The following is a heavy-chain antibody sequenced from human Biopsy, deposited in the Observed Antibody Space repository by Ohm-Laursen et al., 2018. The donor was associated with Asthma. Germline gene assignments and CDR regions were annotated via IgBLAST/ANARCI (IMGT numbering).Heavy chain of an antibody. CDR1: GFTFADYA. CDR2: ISWNSGSI. V-gene: IGHV3-9*01. CDR3: AKGEWELLEANFDY. D-gene: IGHD1-26*01. Sequence: SLSLSCAASGFTFADYAMHWVRQAPGKGLEWVSGISWNSGSIGYADSVKGRFTISRDNAKNSLYLQMNSLRAEDTALYYCAKGEWELLEANFDYWGQGTLVTVSS. J-gene: IGHJ4*02.